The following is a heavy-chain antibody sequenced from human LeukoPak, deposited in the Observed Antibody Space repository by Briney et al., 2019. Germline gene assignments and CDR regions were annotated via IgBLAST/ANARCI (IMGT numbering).Heavy chain of an antibody. Sequence: GGSLRLSCAASGFTFTTYGMHWVRQAPGKGLEWVAIISYDGTYKYYVDSVKGRFTISRDNSKNTLYLQMDSLTPEDTAIYYCAKDVTYGDYVSFDYWGQGTLVTVSS. CDR3: AKDVTYGDYVSFDY. V-gene: IGHV3-30*18. CDR2: ISYDGTYK. CDR1: GFTFTTYG. D-gene: IGHD4-17*01. J-gene: IGHJ4*02.